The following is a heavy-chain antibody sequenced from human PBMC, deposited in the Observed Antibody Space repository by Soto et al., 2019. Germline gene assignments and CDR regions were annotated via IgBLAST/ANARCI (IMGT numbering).Heavy chain of an antibody. V-gene: IGHV4-34*01. CDR2: INHSGST. Sequence: SETLSLTCAVYGGSFSGYYWSWIRQPPGKGLEWIGEINHSGSTNYNQTLKSRVTISVVTSKNQFSLRLSSVTAADTAVYYCARTIGYCSGGSCHHPFDYWGQGTLVTVSS. D-gene: IGHD2-15*01. CDR3: ARTIGYCSGGSCHHPFDY. J-gene: IGHJ4*02. CDR1: GGSFSGYY.